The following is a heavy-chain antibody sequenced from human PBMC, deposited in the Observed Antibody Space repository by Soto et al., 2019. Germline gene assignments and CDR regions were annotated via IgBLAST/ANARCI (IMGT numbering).Heavy chain of an antibody. CDR1: GGSFSGYY. V-gene: IGHV4-59*08. CDR3: ARRRQAYYYYMDV. J-gene: IGHJ6*03. Sequence: SETLSLTCAVYGGSFSGYYWSWIRQPPGKGLEWIGYIYYSGSTNYNPSLKSRVTISVDTSKNQFSLKLSSVTAADTAVYYCARRRQAYYYYMDVWGKGTTVTVSS. CDR2: IYYSGST.